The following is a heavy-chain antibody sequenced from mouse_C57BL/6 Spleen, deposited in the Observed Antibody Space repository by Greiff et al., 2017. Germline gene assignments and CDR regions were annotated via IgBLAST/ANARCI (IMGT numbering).Heavy chain of an antibody. CDR3: AAHGRRDYYAMDY. V-gene: IGHV1-26*01. CDR2: INPNNGGT. D-gene: IGHD1-1*02. Sequence: EVQLQQSGPELVKPGASVKISCKASGYTFTDYYMNWVKQSHGKSLEWIGDINPNNGGTSYNQKFKGKATLTVDKSSSTAYMELRSLTSEDSAVYYCAAHGRRDYYAMDYWGKGTSVTVSS. J-gene: IGHJ4*01. CDR1: GYTFTDYY.